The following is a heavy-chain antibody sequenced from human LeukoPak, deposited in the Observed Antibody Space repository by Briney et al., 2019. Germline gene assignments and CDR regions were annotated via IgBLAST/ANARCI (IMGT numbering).Heavy chain of an antibody. CDR3: ATVYYDFWTTKDYYYMDV. D-gene: IGHD3-3*01. Sequence: ASVKVSCKVSGYTFTDYYMHWVQQAPGKGLEWMGLVDPEDGETTYAEKFQGRVTITADTSTDTAYMELSSLRSEDTAVYYRATVYYDFWTTKDYYYMDVWGKGTTVTVSS. V-gene: IGHV1-69-2*01. J-gene: IGHJ6*03. CDR1: GYTFTDYY. CDR2: VDPEDGET.